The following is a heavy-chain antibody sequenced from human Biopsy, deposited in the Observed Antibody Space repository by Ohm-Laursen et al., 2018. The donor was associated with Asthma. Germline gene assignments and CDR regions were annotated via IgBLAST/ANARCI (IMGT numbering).Heavy chain of an antibody. J-gene: IGHJ4*02. CDR2: IATAGSNK. CDR1: GFTFSRYR. CDR3: VKDRSAGYYYFDD. Sequence: SLRLSCTASGFTFSRYRMHWVRQAPGRGPEYVSFIATAGSNKFYADSVKGRFTVSRDNSKHSLYLHMTGLRADDTGVYYCVKDRSAGYYYFDDWGQGAQVTVSS. V-gene: IGHV3-64D*08. D-gene: IGHD2-21*01.